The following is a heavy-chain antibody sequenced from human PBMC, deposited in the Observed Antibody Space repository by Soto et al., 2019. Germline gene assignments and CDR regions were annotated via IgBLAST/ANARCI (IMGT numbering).Heavy chain of an antibody. Sequence: EVQLVESGGGLVKPGGSLRLSCAASGFTFSSYSMNWVRQAPGKGLEWVSSISSSSSYIYYADSVKGRFTISRDNAKNYLYLQMNSLRAEDTAVYYCARGWWPRLTEYWYFDLWGRGTLVTVSS. CDR1: GFTFSSYS. J-gene: IGHJ2*01. CDR3: ARGWWPRLTEYWYFDL. D-gene: IGHD5-12*01. CDR2: ISSSSSYI. V-gene: IGHV3-21*01.